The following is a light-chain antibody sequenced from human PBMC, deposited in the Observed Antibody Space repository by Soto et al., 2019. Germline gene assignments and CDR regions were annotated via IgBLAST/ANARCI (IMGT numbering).Light chain of an antibody. J-gene: IGKJ2*01. CDR3: QQYYYWYT. V-gene: IGKV3-15*01. Sequence: EIVMTQSPATLSVSPGERATLSCRASQSVNTNLGWYQQRPGQAPRLLIYGASTRATGIPARFSGSGSGTEFTLPLSGLQSEDFAIYYCQQYYYWYTFGQGTKLEIK. CDR1: QSVNTN. CDR2: GAS.